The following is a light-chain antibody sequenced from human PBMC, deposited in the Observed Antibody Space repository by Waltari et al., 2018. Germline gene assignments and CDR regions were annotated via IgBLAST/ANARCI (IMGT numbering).Light chain of an antibody. CDR1: SSDVGGYNY. J-gene: IGLJ2*01. V-gene: IGLV2-14*01. CDR2: EVS. Sequence: QSALTQPASVSGSPGQSITISCTGTSSDVGGYNYLSWYQQHPGKAPKLMIYEVSNRPSGVSNRVSGSKSGNTASLTISGLQAEDEADYYCSSYTSSSIVVFGGGTKLTVL. CDR3: SSYTSSSIVV.